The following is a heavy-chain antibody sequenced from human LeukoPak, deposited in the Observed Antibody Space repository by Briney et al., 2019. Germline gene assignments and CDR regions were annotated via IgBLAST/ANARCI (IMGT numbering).Heavy chain of an antibody. D-gene: IGHD3-22*01. CDR3: ARDLGSYDSSGYPYSTFDY. J-gene: IGHJ4*02. CDR1: GYTFTSYY. Sequence: ASVKVSCKASGYTFTSYYMHWVRQAPGQGLEWMGIINPSGGSTSYAQKFQGRVTMTRDTSTSTVYMELSSLRSEDTAVYYCARDLGSYDSSGYPYSTFDYWGQGTLVTVSS. CDR2: INPSGGST. V-gene: IGHV1-46*01.